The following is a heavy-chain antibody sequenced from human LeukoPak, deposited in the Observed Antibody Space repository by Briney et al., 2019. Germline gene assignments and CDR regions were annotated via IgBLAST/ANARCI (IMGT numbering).Heavy chain of an antibody. CDR3: AKAFTKTFLEWLQKAWFDP. Sequence: GGSLRLSCAASGFTFSSYGMHWVRQAPGKGLEWVAFIRYDGSNKYYADSVKGRFTISRDNSKNTLYLQMNSPRAEDTAVYYCAKAFTKTFLEWLQKAWFDPWGQGTLVTVSS. J-gene: IGHJ5*02. V-gene: IGHV3-30*02. D-gene: IGHD3-3*01. CDR1: GFTFSSYG. CDR2: IRYDGSNK.